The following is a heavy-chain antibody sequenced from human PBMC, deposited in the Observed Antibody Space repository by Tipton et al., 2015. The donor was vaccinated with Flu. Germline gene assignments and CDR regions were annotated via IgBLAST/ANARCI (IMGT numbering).Heavy chain of an antibody. J-gene: IGHJ4*02. D-gene: IGHD3-10*01. CDR1: GFTFSSYS. V-gene: IGHV3-48*04. CDR3: VRDGVLPPTDYYGSGTYFDY. CDR2: ISSSSSTI. Sequence: SLRLSCAASGFTFSSYSMNWVRQAPGKGLEWVSYISSSSSTIYYADSVKGRFTISRDNAKNSLYLQMNSLRAEDTAVYYCVRDGVLPPTDYYGSGTYFDYWGQGTLVTVSS.